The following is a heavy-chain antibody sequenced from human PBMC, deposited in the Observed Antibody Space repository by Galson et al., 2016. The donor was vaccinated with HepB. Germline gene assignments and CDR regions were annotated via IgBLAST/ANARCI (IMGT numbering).Heavy chain of an antibody. V-gene: IGHV3-33*01. D-gene: IGHD3-10*01. CDR1: GFIFTRYG. CDR2: FWNDGSSK. Sequence: SLRLSCAASGFIFTRYGMQWVRKAPGKGLEWVAVFWNDGSSKYYAESVKGRFTISRDNAKNTVYLQMNRLRAEDTAIYYCAREGRWFGDVTNGFDMWGQGTMVTVSS. J-gene: IGHJ3*02. CDR3: AREGRWFGDVTNGFDM.